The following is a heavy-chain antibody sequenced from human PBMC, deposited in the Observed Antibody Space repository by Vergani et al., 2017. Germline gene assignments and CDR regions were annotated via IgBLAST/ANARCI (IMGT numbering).Heavy chain of an antibody. CDR3: ARSGGIAVAGTLNWFDP. J-gene: IGHJ5*02. D-gene: IGHD6-19*01. CDR2: ISYVGSNK. CDR1: GFTFSSYA. Sequence: QVQLVESGGGVVQPGRSPRLSCAASGFTFSSYAMHCVRQDPGKGVEWVEVISYVGSNKYYADSVKGRFTSSRDKSKNTLYLQMNSLRAEDTAVYYCARSGGIAVAGTLNWFDPWGQGTLVTVSS. V-gene: IGHV3-30-3*01.